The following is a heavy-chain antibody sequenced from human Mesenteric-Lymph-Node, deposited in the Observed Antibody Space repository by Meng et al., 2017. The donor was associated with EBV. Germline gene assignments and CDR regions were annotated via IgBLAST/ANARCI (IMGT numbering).Heavy chain of an antibody. V-gene: IGHV1-46*01. D-gene: IGHD5-12*01. Sequence: QVLLVQFGAELKKPGASLKVSCKASGYTFTRYNMPWVLQAPGQGLEWVGIINPSGSSTKYAQKSEGIVTMTRDTSTNTVYMELSSLRSEDTAVYYCARQDIMASALLDYWGQGTLVTVSS. CDR2: INPSGSST. CDR1: GYTFTRYN. J-gene: IGHJ4*02. CDR3: ARQDIMASALLDY.